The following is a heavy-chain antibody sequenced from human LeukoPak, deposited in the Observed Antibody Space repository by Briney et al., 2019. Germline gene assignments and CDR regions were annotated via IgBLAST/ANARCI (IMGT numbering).Heavy chain of an antibody. J-gene: IGHJ6*03. CDR3: ARDVGQNRYYYYYMDV. V-gene: IGHV4-4*07. Sequence: SETLSLTCTVSGGSISRYYWSWVRQPAGKGLEWIGRIYTSGTTNYNPSLKSRVTMSVDTSKNQFSLKLTSVTAADTAVYYCARDVGQNRYYYYYMDVWGKGTTVTISS. D-gene: IGHD1-14*01. CDR2: IYTSGTT. CDR1: GGSISRYY.